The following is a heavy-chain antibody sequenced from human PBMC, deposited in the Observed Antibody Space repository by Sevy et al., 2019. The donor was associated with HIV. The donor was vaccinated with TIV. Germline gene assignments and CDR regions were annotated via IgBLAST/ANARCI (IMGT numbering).Heavy chain of an antibody. J-gene: IGHJ6*02. CDR2: ISSSSTYI. CDR3: AREGCSSTSCYYYYYGMDD. D-gene: IGHD2-2*01. CDR1: GFTFSSYS. V-gene: IGHV3-21*01. Sequence: GGSLRLSCAASGFTFSSYSMNWVRQAPGKGLEWVSSISSSSTYIYYADSVKGRFTISRDNAKNSLYLQMNSLRAEDTAVYYCAREGCSSTSCYYYYYGMDDWGQGTTVTVSS.